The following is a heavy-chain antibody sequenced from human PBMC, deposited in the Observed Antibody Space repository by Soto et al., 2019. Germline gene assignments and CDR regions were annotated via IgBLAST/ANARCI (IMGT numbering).Heavy chain of an antibody. V-gene: IGHV4-39*01. D-gene: IGHD3-10*01. CDR3: ARLITMVRGVINS. J-gene: IGHJ4*02. CDR1: GGSISSSSYY. Sequence: SETLSLTCTVSGGSISSSSYYWGWIRQPPGKGLEWIGSIYYSGSTYYNPSLKSRVTISVDTSKNQFSLKLSSVTAADTAVYYCARLITMVRGVINSWGQGTLVTASS. CDR2: IYYSGST.